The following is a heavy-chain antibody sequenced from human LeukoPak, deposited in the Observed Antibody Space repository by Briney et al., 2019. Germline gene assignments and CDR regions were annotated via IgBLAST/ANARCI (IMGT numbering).Heavy chain of an antibody. CDR1: GGSISSYY. CDR2: IYTSWST. J-gene: IGHJ4*02. D-gene: IGHD2-15*01. Sequence: SETLSLTCTVSGGSISSYYWSWIRQPAGKGLEWIGRIYTSWSTDYNPSLKSRVTISRDTSKNEFSLILSSLTAADTAVYYCARDSPPAYCSSGSCYFDSWGQGTLVTVSS. CDR3: ARDSPPAYCSSGSCYFDS. V-gene: IGHV4-4*07.